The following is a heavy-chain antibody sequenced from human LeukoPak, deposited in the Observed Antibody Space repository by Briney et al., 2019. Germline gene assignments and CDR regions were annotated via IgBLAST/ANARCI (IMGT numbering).Heavy chain of an antibody. CDR2: ISSPGGVT. J-gene: IGHJ3*02. CDR3: ARARRAFDI. V-gene: IGHV3-48*01. Sequence: GGSLRLSCTASGFTFSHYRMTWVRQAPGKGLEWVAFISSPGGVTYYADSVKGRFTISRDNAKNSLSLTMNSLKADDTAVYYCARARRAFDIWGQGTMVTVSS. CDR1: GFTFSHYR.